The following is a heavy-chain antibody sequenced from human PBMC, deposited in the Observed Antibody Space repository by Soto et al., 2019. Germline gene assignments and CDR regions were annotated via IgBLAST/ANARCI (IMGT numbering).Heavy chain of an antibody. CDR3: AAYSSSLYSLVY. D-gene: IGHD6-13*01. J-gene: IGHJ4*02. CDR2: ISWNSGSI. CDR1: GFTFDDYA. Sequence: EVQLVESGGGLIQPGRSLRLSCAASGFTFDDYAMHWVRQAPGKGLEWVSGISWNSGSILYADSVKGRFTISRDNAKNSLYLQMNGLRPEDTALYYCAAYSSSLYSLVYWGQGTLVTVSS. V-gene: IGHV3-9*01.